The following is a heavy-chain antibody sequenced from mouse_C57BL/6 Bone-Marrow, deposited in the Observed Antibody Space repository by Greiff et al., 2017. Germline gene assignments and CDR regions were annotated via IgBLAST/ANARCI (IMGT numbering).Heavy chain of an antibody. Sequence: QVQLQQPGAELVKPGASVKLSCKASGYTFTSYWMHWVKQRPGQGLEWIGMIHPNSGSTNYNEKFKSKATLTVDKSSSTAYMQLSSLTSEDSAVYYCARAGIYYGNLAWFSYWGPGTLVTVSA. CDR2: IHPNSGST. D-gene: IGHD2-1*01. CDR1: GYTFTSYW. J-gene: IGHJ3*01. V-gene: IGHV1-64*01. CDR3: ARAGIYYGNLAWFSY.